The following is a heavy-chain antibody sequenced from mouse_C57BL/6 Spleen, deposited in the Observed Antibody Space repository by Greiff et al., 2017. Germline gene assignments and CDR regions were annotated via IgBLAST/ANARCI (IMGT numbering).Heavy chain of an antibody. J-gene: IGHJ1*03. CDR3: ARNYYGSSYRYFDV. Sequence: VQLQESGPELVKPGASVKISCKASGYAFSSSWMNWVKQRPGKGLEWIGRIYPGDGDTNYNGKVKGKATLTADKSSSTAYMQLSSLTSEDSAVYFCARNYYGSSYRYFDVWGTGSTVTVSS. CDR2: IYPGDGDT. V-gene: IGHV1-82*01. D-gene: IGHD1-1*01. CDR1: GYAFSSSW.